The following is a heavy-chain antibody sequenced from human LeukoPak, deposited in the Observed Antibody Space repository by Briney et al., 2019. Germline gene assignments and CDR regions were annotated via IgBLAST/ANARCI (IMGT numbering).Heavy chain of an antibody. CDR2: ISYDGSNK. Sequence: PGGSLRLSCAASGFTFSSYGMHWVRQAPGKGLEWVAVISYDGSNKYYADSVKGRFTISRDNSKNTLYLQMNSLRAEDTAVYYCAKDNVPYYYGSGVDYWGQGTLVIVSS. CDR3: AKDNVPYYYGSGVDY. V-gene: IGHV3-30*18. D-gene: IGHD3-10*01. J-gene: IGHJ4*02. CDR1: GFTFSSYG.